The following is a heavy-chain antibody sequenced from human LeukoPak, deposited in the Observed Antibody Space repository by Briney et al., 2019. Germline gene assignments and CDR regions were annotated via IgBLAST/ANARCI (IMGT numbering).Heavy chain of an antibody. CDR3: ARVGPGGGSGSLDY. V-gene: IGHV3-53*01. Sequence: GGSPRLSCAASGFTVSSNYMSWVRQAPGKGLEGGSVIYSGGSTYYADSVKGRFTISRDNSKNTLYLQMNSLRAEDTAVYYCARVGPGGGSGSLDYWGQGTLVTVSS. J-gene: IGHJ4*02. CDR1: GFTVSSNY. D-gene: IGHD3-10*01. CDR2: IYSGGST.